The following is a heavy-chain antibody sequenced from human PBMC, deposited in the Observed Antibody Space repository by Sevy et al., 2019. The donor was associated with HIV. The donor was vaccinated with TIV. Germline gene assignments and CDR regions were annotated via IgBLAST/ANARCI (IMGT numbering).Heavy chain of an antibody. J-gene: IGHJ3*01. Sequence: ASVKVSCKASGYSFPSHDINWVRQASGQGLEWMGWMKPNSGNTGYEQKFKGRVTLTRNTSISTAYMEVSSLTSEDTAVYYCARTGGTFDVWGQGTMVTVSS. CDR1: GYSFPSHD. V-gene: IGHV1-8*01. CDR3: ARTGGTFDV. CDR2: MKPNSGNT. D-gene: IGHD1-26*01.